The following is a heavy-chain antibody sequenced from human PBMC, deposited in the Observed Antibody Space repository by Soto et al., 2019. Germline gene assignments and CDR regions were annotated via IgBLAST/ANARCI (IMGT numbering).Heavy chain of an antibody. J-gene: IGHJ3*02. CDR3: ARDFGEVGATAVYDI. CDR2: INGDGSDT. CDR1: GFSFTLYW. V-gene: IGHV3-74*01. D-gene: IGHD1-26*01. Sequence: GGSLRLSCAASGFSFTLYWMHCVRQAPGKGLVWVSRINGDGSDTSYGDSVKGRFTTSRDNAKNTLYLHMNSLGAEDTAVYYCARDFGEVGATAVYDIWGQGTMVTVSS.